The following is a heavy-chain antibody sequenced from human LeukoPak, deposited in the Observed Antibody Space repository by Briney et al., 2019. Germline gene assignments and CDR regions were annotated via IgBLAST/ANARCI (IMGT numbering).Heavy chain of an antibody. J-gene: IGHJ6*03. V-gene: IGHV3-21*01. CDR3: AGSYYDFWSGYFSDYYYYYMDV. Sequence: GGSLRRSCAASGFTFSSYSMNWVRQAPGEGLEWVSSISSSSSYIYYADSVKGRFTISRDNAKNSLYLQMNSLRAEDTDVYYCAGSYYDFWSGYFSDYYYYYMDVWGKGTTVTVSS. D-gene: IGHD3-3*01. CDR1: GFTFSSYS. CDR2: ISSSSSYI.